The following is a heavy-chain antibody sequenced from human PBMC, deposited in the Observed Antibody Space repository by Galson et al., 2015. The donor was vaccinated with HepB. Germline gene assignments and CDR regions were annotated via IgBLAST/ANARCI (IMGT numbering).Heavy chain of an antibody. CDR2: ISGNIGDT. Sequence: SVKVSCKASGYTFTSYDVSWVRQAPGQGLEWMGWISGNIGDTNYAQKLRGRVTVTTDTSTSTAYMELRSLRSDDTAVYYCARGGGSSARGMDVWGQGTTVTVSS. D-gene: IGHD1-26*01. CDR1: GYTFTSYD. CDR3: ARGGGSSARGMDV. V-gene: IGHV1-18*04. J-gene: IGHJ6*02.